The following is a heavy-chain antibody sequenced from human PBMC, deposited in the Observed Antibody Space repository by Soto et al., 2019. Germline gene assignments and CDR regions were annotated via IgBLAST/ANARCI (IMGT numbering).Heavy chain of an antibody. V-gene: IGHV1-69*06. Sequence: SGKVSCKASGGTFSSYGICWVRQAPGEGLEWMGGIIPIFGTANYAQKFQGRVTITADKSTSTAYMELSSLRSEDTAVYYCARDRYSGSYYYYYYGMDVWGQGTTVTVSS. CDR3: ARDRYSGSYYYYYYGMDV. CDR1: GGTFSSYG. CDR2: IIPIFGTA. D-gene: IGHD1-26*01. J-gene: IGHJ6*02.